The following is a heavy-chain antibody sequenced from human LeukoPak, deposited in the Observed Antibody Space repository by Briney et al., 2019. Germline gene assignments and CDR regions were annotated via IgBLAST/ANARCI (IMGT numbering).Heavy chain of an antibody. V-gene: IGHV1-69*04. CDR1: GGTFSIYA. CDR3: ARGGSGYDYLGY. CDR2: IIPILGIA. D-gene: IGHD5-12*01. J-gene: IGHJ4*02. Sequence: SVTVSFTSSGGTFSIYAISWVRQAPGQGLGRMGRIIPILGIANNAQKFQGRVTITADKSTSTAYMELSSLRSEDTAVYYCARGGSGYDYLGYWGQGTLVTVSS.